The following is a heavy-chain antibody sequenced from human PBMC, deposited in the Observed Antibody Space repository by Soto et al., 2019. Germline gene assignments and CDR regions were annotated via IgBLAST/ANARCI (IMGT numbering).Heavy chain of an antibody. CDR3: ARAVYGDLDY. Sequence: SETLSLTCSVPGGSISSGDYYWTWIRQPPGKGLEFIGYVYSSGTTYYGPTLESRLSMSQDTSKNQFSLTLRSVTAADTAVYFCARAVYGDLDYWGQGIQVTVSS. CDR2: VYSSGTT. J-gene: IGHJ4*02. CDR1: GGSISSGDYY. V-gene: IGHV4-30-4*01. D-gene: IGHD4-17*01.